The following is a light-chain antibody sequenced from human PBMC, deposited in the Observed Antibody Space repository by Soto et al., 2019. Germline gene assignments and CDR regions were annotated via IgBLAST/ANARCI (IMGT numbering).Light chain of an antibody. Sequence: QSALTQPASVSGSPGQSITISCTGTSSDVGAYNYASWYQQYPGEAPKVIIYDVSHRPAGVSNRFSGSKSGNTASLTISGLQTQDEADYYCSSYTSATTYVFGTGTSSPS. J-gene: IGLJ1*01. CDR3: SSYTSATTYV. V-gene: IGLV2-14*01. CDR1: SSDVGAYNY. CDR2: DVS.